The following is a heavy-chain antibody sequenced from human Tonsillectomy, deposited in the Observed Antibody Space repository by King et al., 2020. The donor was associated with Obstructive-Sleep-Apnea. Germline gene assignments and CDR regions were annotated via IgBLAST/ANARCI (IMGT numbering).Heavy chain of an antibody. CDR2: IYPADFYT. CDR1: GYSFSSHW. J-gene: IGHJ4*02. CDR3: ARHSISGDSLY. Sequence: VQLVESGAEVKKPGESLRISCKGSGYSFSSHWISWVRQMPGKVLEWMGRIYPADFYTHYSPSFQGHVTISTDNSISTAYLQWSSLKASDTAMYYCARHSISGDSLYWGQGTLVTVSS. D-gene: IGHD1-26*01. V-gene: IGHV5-10-1*01.